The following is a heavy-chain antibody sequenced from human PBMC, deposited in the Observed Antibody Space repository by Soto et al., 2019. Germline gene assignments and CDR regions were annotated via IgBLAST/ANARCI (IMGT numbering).Heavy chain of an antibody. D-gene: IGHD2-15*01. CDR1: GSTVSSYA. J-gene: IGHJ4*02. V-gene: IGHV1-69*12. CDR2: IIPNFGTA. CDR3: ARESRYCSGGSCYFLPGIDY. Sequence: QVQLVQSGAEVKKPGASVKVSCKASGSTVSSYAIRWVRQAPGQGLEGMGGIIPNFGTANYAEKFQGRVTITADESPRTPYMVLSILRSEDTAVYYCARESRYCSGGSCYFLPGIDYWGQVTLVTVSS.